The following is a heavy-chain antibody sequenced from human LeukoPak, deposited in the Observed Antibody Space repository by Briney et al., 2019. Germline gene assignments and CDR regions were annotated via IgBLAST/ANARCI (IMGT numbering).Heavy chain of an antibody. Sequence: PGGSLRLSCAASGFTFNTYEMNWVRQAPGKGLEWLSYISSSGDTIYYADSVKGRFTISRDNAKNSLYLHMNSLRAEDTAVYYCARDEYCSGGSCCSAGAFDFWGQGTMVTVSS. CDR1: GFTFNTYE. D-gene: IGHD2-15*01. J-gene: IGHJ3*01. CDR3: ARDEYCSGGSCCSAGAFDF. CDR2: ISSSGDTI. V-gene: IGHV3-48*03.